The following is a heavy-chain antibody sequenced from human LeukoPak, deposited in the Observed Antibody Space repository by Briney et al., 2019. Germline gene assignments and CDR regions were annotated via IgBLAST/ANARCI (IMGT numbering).Heavy chain of an antibody. CDR2: HSHTGSA. CDR1: GASINSDTYY. CDR3: ARYQTGTMFAV. Sequence: SETLSLTCTVSGASINSDTYYWGWIRQPPGKGLEWIGTHSHTGSAYYNPSPRSRIIMSLDTSENHLSLMLYSVTAADTAIYYCARYQTGTMFAVWGQGTLVTISS. J-gene: IGHJ4*02. D-gene: IGHD1/OR15-1a*01. V-gene: IGHV4-39*07.